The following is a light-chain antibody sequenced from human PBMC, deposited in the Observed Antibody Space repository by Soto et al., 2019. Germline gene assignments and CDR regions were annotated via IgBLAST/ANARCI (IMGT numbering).Light chain of an antibody. CDR1: QSISSY. V-gene: IGKV1-39*01. CDR3: QQSYSTPYT. CDR2: AAS. Sequence: DXXMTXXPXSLSASVGDRVTITCRASQSISSYLNWYQQKPGKAPKLLIYAASSLQSGVPSRFSGSGSGTDFTLTISSLQPEDFATYYCQQSYSTPYTFGQGTKLEIK. J-gene: IGKJ2*01.